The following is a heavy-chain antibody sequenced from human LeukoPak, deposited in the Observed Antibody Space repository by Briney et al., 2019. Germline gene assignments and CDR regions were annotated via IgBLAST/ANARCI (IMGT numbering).Heavy chain of an antibody. CDR2: VSTSGGDT. V-gene: IGHV3-21*01. J-gene: IGHJ4*02. CDR1: GFTFSTYA. CDR3: ARDLYRIVVVPHYFDY. Sequence: GGSLRLSCAGSGFTFSTYAMSWVRQAPGKGLEWVSSVSTSGGDTYNADSVKGRSTISRDNAKNSLYLQMNSLRAEDTAVYYCARDLYRIVVVPHYFDYWGQGTLVTVSS. D-gene: IGHD3-22*01.